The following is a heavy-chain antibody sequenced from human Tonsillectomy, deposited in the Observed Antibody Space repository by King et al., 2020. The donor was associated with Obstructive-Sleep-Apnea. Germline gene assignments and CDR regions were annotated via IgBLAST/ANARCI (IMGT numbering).Heavy chain of an antibody. CDR2: ISYDENNK. CDR1: GFIFSDYG. CDR3: AKGGYLQLWLLAYFAY. D-gene: IGHD5-18*01. J-gene: IGHJ4*02. Sequence: VQLVESGGGVVQPGRSLRLSCAASGFIFSDYGMHWVRQAPGKGLEWVAVISYDENNKYYADSVKGRFTISKDNSKNTVHLQMNSLRPEDTAVYYCAKGGYLQLWLLAYFAYWGQGTLVTVSS. V-gene: IGHV3-30*18.